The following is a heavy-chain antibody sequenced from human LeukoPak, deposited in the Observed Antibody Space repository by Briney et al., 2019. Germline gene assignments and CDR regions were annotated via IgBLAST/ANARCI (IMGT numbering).Heavy chain of an antibody. D-gene: IGHD6-19*01. V-gene: IGHV3-21*01. Sequence: GGSLRLSCAASGFTFSSYSMNWVRQAPGKGLEWVSSISSSSSYIYYADSVKGRFTISRDNAKNSLYLQMNSLRAEDTAVYYCARVYSSGWSFDYWGQGTLVTVSS. J-gene: IGHJ4*02. CDR1: GFTFSSYS. CDR2: ISSSSSYI. CDR3: ARVYSSGWSFDY.